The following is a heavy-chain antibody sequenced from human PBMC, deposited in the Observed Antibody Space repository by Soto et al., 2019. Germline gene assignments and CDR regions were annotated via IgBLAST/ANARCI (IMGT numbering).Heavy chain of an antibody. D-gene: IGHD3-10*01. CDR2: IYYSGST. J-gene: IGHJ4*02. V-gene: IGHV4-31*03. Sequence: QVQLQESGPGLVKPSQTLSLTCTVSGGSISSGGYYWSWIRQHPGKGLEWIGYIYYSGSTYYNPSLKSRVTRSVDTSKNQFSLKLSSVTAADTAVYYCAGSITMVRGKLRPGSLYFDYWGQGTLVTVSS. CDR3: AGSITMVRGKLRPGSLYFDY. CDR1: GGSISSGGYY.